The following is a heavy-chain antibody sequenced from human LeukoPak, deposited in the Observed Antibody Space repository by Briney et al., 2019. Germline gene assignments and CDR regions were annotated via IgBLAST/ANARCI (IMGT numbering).Heavy chain of an antibody. CDR3: ARGLAYYFEY. CDR1: GFTFSSYN. J-gene: IGHJ4*02. Sequence: PGGSLRLSCAASGFTFSSYNMNWVRQAPGKGLEWVSYISSSTSTIYYADSVKGRFTISRDNAKNSLYLQMNSLRAEDTAVYYCARGLAYYFEYWGQGTLVTVSS. CDR2: ISSSTSTI. D-gene: IGHD5-12*01. V-gene: IGHV3-48*04.